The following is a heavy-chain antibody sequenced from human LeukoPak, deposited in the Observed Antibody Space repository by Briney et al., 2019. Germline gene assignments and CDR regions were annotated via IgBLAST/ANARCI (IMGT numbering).Heavy chain of an antibody. CDR2: ISSSGSTI. J-gene: IGHJ5*02. V-gene: IGHV3-48*03. CDR3: AKDRHAPGRYCSSAICFPFDT. D-gene: IGHD2-2*01. CDR1: GFTFSSYE. Sequence: SGGSLRLSCAASGFTFSSYEMNWVRQAPGKGLEWVSYISSSGSTIYYADSVKGRFTISRDNAKNSLYLQMNSLRAEDTAVYYCAKDRHAPGRYCSSAICFPFDTWGQGTLVTVSS.